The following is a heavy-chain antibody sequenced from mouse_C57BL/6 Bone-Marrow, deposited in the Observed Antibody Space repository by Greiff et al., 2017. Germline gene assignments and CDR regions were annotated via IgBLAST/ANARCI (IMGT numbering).Heavy chain of an antibody. CDR3: AKVDSVFDD. V-gene: IGHV2-5*01. CDR1: GFSLTSYG. J-gene: IGHJ2*01. Sequence: VQLQQSGPGLVQPSQCLSITCTVSGFSLTSYGVHWVRQSPGKGLEWLGVICRGGSTDYNAAFMSRLSITKDNTKSQVLFKMNSLQADDTAIYYCAKVDSVFDDWGQGTTLTVSS. CDR2: ICRGGST.